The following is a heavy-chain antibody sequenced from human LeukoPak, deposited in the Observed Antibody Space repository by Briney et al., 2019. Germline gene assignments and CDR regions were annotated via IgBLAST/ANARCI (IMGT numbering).Heavy chain of an antibody. CDR1: GYTFTSYG. CDR3: ARSNTPPYYFDY. Sequence: ASVEVSCKASGYTFTSYGISWVRQAPGQGLEWMGWISAYNGNTNYAQKLQGRVTMTTDTSTSTAYMELRSLKSDDTAVYYCARSNTPPYYFDYWGQGTLVTVSS. D-gene: IGHD2/OR15-2a*01. CDR2: ISAYNGNT. J-gene: IGHJ4*02. V-gene: IGHV1-18*01.